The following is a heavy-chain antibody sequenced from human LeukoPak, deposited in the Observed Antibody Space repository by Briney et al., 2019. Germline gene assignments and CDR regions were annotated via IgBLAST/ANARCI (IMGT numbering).Heavy chain of an antibody. CDR1: GYTFTGYY. Sequence: ASVKVSCKASGYTFTGYYMHWVRPAPGQGLEWMGWINPNSGGTNYAQKFQGRVTMTRDTSISTAYMELSRLRSDDTAVYYCARDWGYCSSTSCYDAGDYWGQGTLVTVSS. V-gene: IGHV1-2*02. CDR2: INPNSGGT. D-gene: IGHD2-2*01. J-gene: IGHJ4*02. CDR3: ARDWGYCSSTSCYDAGDY.